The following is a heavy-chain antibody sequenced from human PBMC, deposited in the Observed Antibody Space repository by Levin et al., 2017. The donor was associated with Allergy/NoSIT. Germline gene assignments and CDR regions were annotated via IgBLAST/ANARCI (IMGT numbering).Heavy chain of an antibody. J-gene: IGHJ4*02. CDR3: ARVDTAMVQFDY. Sequence: GASVKVSCKASGGTFSSYAISWVRQAPGQGLEWMGGIIPIFGTANYAQKFQGRVTITADESTSTAYMELSSLRSEDTAVYYCARVDTAMVQFDYWGQGTLVTVSS. CDR1: GGTFSSYA. V-gene: IGHV1-69*13. CDR2: IIPIFGTA. D-gene: IGHD5-18*01.